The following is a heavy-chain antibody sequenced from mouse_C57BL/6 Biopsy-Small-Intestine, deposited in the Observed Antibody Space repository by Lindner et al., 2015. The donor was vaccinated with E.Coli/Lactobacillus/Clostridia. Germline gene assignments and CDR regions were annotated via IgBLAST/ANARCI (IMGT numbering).Heavy chain of an antibody. J-gene: IGHJ2*01. CDR1: GFTFSDSF. V-gene: IGHV5-12*01. Sequence: VQLQESGGGLVQPGGSLKLSCAASGFTFSDSFMFWIRQTPERRLEWVADISDDGNYAYYADTVKGRFTISRDNAKNTLYLQMSRLKSEDTAMYYCARLKTGNFDYWGHGTTLTVSS. CDR2: ISDDGNYA. CDR3: ARLKTGNFDY.